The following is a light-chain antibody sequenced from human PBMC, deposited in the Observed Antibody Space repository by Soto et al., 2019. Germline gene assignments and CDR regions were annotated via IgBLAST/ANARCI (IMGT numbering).Light chain of an antibody. CDR2: KAS. Sequence: IQRARSALAVVGPVGDSLTITFRASQTISSWLAWYQQKPGKAPKLLIYKASTLKSGVPSRFSGSGSGTEFTLTISSLQPDDFATYYCQQYNSYWTFGQGTKVAIK. CDR3: QQYNSYWT. J-gene: IGKJ1*01. V-gene: IGKV1-5*03. CDR1: QTISSW.